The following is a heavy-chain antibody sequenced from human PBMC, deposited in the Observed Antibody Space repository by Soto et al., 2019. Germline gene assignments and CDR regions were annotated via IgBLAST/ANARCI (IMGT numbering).Heavy chain of an antibody. Sequence: GGSLRLSCAASGFTFSTYWIHWVRQPPGKGLVWVSRIDGDGSSTTYADSVKGRFTISRDNAKNTLYLQMNSLRADDTAVYYCARDYDMDVWGQGTTVTVSS. CDR2: IDGDGSST. V-gene: IGHV3-74*01. CDR3: ARDYDMDV. J-gene: IGHJ6*02. CDR1: GFTFSTYW.